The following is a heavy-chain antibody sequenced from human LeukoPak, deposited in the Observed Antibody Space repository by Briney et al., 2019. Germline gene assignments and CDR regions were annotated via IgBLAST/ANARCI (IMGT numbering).Heavy chain of an antibody. Sequence: GGSLRLSCAVSGFNFSTHAMSWVRQAPGKGLEWVSPVRGRDGKSYYADSMKGRLTISKDISKNTLSLQMNSLRADDTAVYYCAKGSQWAFLVGVFDSGGQETLVTVSS. CDR2: VRGRDGKS. J-gene: IGHJ4*02. D-gene: IGHD1-26*01. V-gene: IGHV3-23*01. CDR3: AKGSQWAFLVGVFDS. CDR1: GFNFSTHA.